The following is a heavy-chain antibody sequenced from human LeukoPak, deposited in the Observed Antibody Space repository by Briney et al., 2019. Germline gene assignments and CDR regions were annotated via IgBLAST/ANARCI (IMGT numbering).Heavy chain of an antibody. CDR3: AKGSRGSCDY. CDR2: ITDSGIST. Sequence: PGGSLRLSCAASGFTFNSYAMAWVRQAPEKGLEWVSSITDSGISTYYADSVKGRFTISRDNSKNTLYLQMNSLRAEDTAVYYCAKGSRGSCDYWGQGTLVTVSS. J-gene: IGHJ4*02. CDR1: GFTFNSYA. V-gene: IGHV3-23*01. D-gene: IGHD1-26*01.